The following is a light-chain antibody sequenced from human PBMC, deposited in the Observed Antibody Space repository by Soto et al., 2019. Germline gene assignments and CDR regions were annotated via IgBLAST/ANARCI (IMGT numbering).Light chain of an antibody. V-gene: IGKV3-11*01. CDR1: QSVSSY. CDR3: QQRSNGIT. J-gene: IGKJ5*01. Sequence: EIVLTQSPGTLSFSPGERATLPCRASQSVSSYLAWYQQKPGQAPRLLIYDASNRATGIPARFSGSGSGTDFTLTISSLEPEDFAVYYCQQRSNGITFGQGTRLEIK. CDR2: DAS.